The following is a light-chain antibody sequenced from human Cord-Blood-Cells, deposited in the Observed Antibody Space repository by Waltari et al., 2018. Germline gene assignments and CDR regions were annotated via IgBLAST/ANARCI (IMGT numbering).Light chain of an antibody. V-gene: IGKV3-11*01. CDR3: QQRSNWPPLFT. CDR1: QSVSSY. Sequence: EIVLTQSPATLSLSPGERATIPCRASQSVSSYLAWYQQKPGQAPRLLIYDASNRATGIPARFSGSGSGTDFTLTISSLEPEDFAVYYCQQRSNWPPLFTFGPGTKVDIK. CDR2: DAS. J-gene: IGKJ3*01.